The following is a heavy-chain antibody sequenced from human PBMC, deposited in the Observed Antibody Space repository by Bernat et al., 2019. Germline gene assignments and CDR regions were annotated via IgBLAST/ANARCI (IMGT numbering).Heavy chain of an antibody. D-gene: IGHD6-13*01. CDR3: ATVRRQPLFDY. CDR1: GGSISSSSYY. J-gene: IGHJ4*02. CDR2: IYYSGSN. Sequence: QLQLQESGPGLVKPSATLSLTCTVSGGSISSSSYYWSWIRQHPGKGLEWIGYIYYSGSNYYNPSLKSRVTISVDTSKKQFSLKLSAVTAADTAGYYCATVRRQPLFDYWGQGTLVTVSS. V-gene: IGHV4-31*03.